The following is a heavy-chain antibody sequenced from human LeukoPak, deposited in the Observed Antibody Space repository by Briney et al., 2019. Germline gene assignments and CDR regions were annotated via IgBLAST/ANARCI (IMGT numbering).Heavy chain of an antibody. CDR3: ARYNWNDVN. CDR1: GGSISSSSYY. V-gene: IGHV4-39*07. D-gene: IGHD1-20*01. CDR2: IYYSGST. J-gene: IGHJ4*02. Sequence: SETLSLTCTVSGGSISSSSYYWGWIRQPPGKGLEWIGSIYYSGSTYYNPSLKSRVTISVDTSKNQFSLKLSSVTAADTAVYYCARYNWNDVNWGQGTLVTVSS.